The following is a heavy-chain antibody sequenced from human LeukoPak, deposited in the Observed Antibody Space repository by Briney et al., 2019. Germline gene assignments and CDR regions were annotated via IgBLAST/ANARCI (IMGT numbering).Heavy chain of an antibody. D-gene: IGHD3-10*01. CDR2: IYSVVST. CDR1: GFTVTINY. J-gene: IGHJ6*02. Sequence: GRSLRLSCAAAGFTVTINYITWVRQAPREWRWWGSIIYSVVSTYYADSVKGRFTIYRDNSKNTLYLQMSSLRVEDTAVYYCARDHPYHSGTYHYGMEVWGQGTTVTVSS. V-gene: IGHV3-66*01. CDR3: ARDHPYHSGTYHYGMEV.